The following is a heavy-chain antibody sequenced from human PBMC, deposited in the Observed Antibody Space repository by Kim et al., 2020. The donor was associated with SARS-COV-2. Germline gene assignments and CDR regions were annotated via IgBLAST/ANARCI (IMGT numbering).Heavy chain of an antibody. CDR3: ARDSYAVDIVATISPYYYYGMDV. D-gene: IGHD5-12*01. V-gene: IGHV3-30*04. Sequence: GGSLRLSCAASGFTFSSYAMHWVRQAPGKGLEWVAVISYDGSNKYYADSVKGRFTISRDNSKNTLYLQMNSLRAEDTAVYYCARDSYAVDIVATISPYYYYGMDVWGQGTTVTVSS. CDR2: ISYDGSNK. CDR1: GFTFSSYA. J-gene: IGHJ6*02.